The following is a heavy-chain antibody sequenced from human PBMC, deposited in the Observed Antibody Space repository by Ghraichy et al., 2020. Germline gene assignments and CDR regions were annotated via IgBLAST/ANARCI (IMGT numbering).Heavy chain of an antibody. J-gene: IGHJ5*02. V-gene: IGHV3-23*01. CDR2: ISGSGGST. D-gene: IGHD6-13*01. CDR1: GFTFSSYA. CDR3: AKGLPGIAAADTNWFDP. Sequence: GESLNISCAASGFTFSSYAMSWVRQAPGKGLEWVSAISGSGGSTYYADSVKGRFTISRDNSKNTLYLQMNSLRAEDTAVYYCAKGLPGIAAADTNWFDPWGQGTLVTVSS.